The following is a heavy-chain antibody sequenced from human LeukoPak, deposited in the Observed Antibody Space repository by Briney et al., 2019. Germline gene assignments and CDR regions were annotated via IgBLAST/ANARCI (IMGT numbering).Heavy chain of an antibody. J-gene: IGHJ4*02. Sequence: GQSLKISCKGSGHSFTSYWIGWAGQVRVKGLEWMGSIYPGDSDTRHSPSIQGQVTISAAKSIRTAYLHCSSLTASHTALHYCARGSGGILDYWGQGTLVTVTS. D-gene: IGHD6-25*01. CDR3: ARGSGGILDY. V-gene: IGHV5-51*01. CDR2: IYPGDSDT. CDR1: GHSFTSYW.